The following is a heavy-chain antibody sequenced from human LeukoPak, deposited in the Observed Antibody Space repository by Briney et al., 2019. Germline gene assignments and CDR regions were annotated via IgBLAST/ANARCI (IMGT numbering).Heavy chain of an antibody. CDR2: ISGSGGNT. V-gene: IGHV3-23*01. Sequence: GASLRLSCAASGFTFSSYAMSWVRQGPGKGLEWVSVISGSGGNTYYADSVKGRFTISGDNSKNTLYLQMNSLRAEDTAIYYCAKDGKGAPVAGTGYFDYWGQGTLVTVSS. CDR1: GFTFSSYA. D-gene: IGHD6-19*01. CDR3: AKDGKGAPVAGTGYFDY. J-gene: IGHJ4*02.